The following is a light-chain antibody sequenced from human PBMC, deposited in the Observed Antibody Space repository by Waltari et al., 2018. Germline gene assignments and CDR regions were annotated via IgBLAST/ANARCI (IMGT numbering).Light chain of an antibody. CDR1: QSISTW. V-gene: IGKV1-5*03. CDR2: KAS. Sequence: DIQMTQSPSTLSASVGDRVTITCRASQSISTWLAWYQQKPGKAPKLLIYKASSLESGVTSRFSGSGSGTEFTLTISSLQPDDFATYHCQHYDGYPWTFGQGTKVEIK. CDR3: QHYDGYPWT. J-gene: IGKJ1*01.